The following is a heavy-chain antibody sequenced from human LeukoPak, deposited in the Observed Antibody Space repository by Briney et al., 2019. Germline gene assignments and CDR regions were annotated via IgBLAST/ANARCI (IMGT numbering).Heavy chain of an antibody. D-gene: IGHD2-15*01. CDR1: GFTFSDYA. J-gene: IGHJ3*02. CDR3: AKARGYCSGGSCYRYAFDI. Sequence: GGSLRLSCAVSGFTFSDYAMSWVRQGPGKGLEWVSVMSGCGRSTYYADSVKGRFTISRDNSKNTFYLQMSSLRVDDTAIYFCAKARGYCSGGSCYRYAFDIWGQGTMVTVSS. CDR2: MSGCGRST. V-gene: IGHV3-23*01.